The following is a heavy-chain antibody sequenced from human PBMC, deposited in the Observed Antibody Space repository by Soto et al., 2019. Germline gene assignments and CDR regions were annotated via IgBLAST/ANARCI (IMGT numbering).Heavy chain of an antibody. V-gene: IGHV4-39*02. D-gene: IGHD3-10*01. CDR3: ARDRITMVRGVILYYYYMHD. CDR2: IYYSGST. CDR1: GGSTSSSSYY. J-gene: IGHJ6*02. Sequence: SETLSLTCTVSGGSTSSSSYYWGWIRQPPGKGLEWIGSIYYSGSTYYNPSLKSRVTISVATSKNQFSLKLSSVTAADTAVYYCARDRITMVRGVILYYYYMHDWGQGTTVTVSS.